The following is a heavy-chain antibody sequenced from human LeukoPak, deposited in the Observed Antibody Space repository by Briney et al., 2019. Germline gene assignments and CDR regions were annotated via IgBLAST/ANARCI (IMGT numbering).Heavy chain of an antibody. CDR1: GVPFSNYY. CDR3: ARWEGGSYYDFDY. J-gene: IGHJ4*02. Sequence: SETLSLTCGVSGVPFSNYYWSWVRQSPTQGLEWIGEINHSGSTNYNPSLKSRVTISVDPSKNQFSLKLSSVTAADTAVYCCARWEGGSYYDFDYWGQGTLVTVSS. V-gene: IGHV4-34*01. D-gene: IGHD1-26*01. CDR2: INHSGST.